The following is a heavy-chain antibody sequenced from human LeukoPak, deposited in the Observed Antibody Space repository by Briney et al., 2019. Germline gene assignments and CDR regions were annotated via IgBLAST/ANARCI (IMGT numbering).Heavy chain of an antibody. D-gene: IGHD6-19*01. CDR1: GASFNDYY. CDR2: INLSGDT. Sequence: PSETLSLTCAVYGASFNDYYWSWIRQAPGKGLEWLGEINLSGDTDYNPSLKTRIIISIDTSKNQLSLKLTSVTAADTAVYYCARAGSGWSFDYWGQGTLVTVSS. V-gene: IGHV4-34*01. J-gene: IGHJ4*02. CDR3: ARAGSGWSFDY.